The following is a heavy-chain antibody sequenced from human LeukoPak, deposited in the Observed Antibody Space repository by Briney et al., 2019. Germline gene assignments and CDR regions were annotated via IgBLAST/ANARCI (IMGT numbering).Heavy chain of an antibody. CDR3: ARHGGFSFFGP. V-gene: IGHV4-59*08. Sequence: SETLSLTCNVSGGSISSTNYYWSWIRQPPGKGLEWIGYIYYSGSTNYNPSLKSRVTISVDTSKNQFSLKLSSVTAADTAVYYCARHGGFSFFGPWGQGTLVTVSS. CDR2: IYYSGST. D-gene: IGHD5-18*01. J-gene: IGHJ5*02. CDR1: GGSISSTNYY.